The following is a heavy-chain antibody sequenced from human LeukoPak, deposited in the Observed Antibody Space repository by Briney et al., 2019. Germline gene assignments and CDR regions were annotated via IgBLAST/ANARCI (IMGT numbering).Heavy chain of an antibody. Sequence: GGSLRLSCAASGFTVSSNYMSWVRQAPGKGLEWVSVIYSGGSTYYADSVKGRFTISRDNSKNTLYLQMNSLRAEDTAVYYCARASWVAGLDYWGQGTLVTVSS. V-gene: IGHV3-66*01. CDR3: ARASWVAGLDY. CDR1: GFTVSSNY. D-gene: IGHD6-19*01. J-gene: IGHJ4*02. CDR2: IYSGGST.